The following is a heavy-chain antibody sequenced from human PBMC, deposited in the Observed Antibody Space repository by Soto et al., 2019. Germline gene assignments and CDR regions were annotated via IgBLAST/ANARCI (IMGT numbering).Heavy chain of an antibody. Sequence: QVQLVESGGGVVQPGRSLRLSCAASGFTFNSCAMHWVRQAPGKGLEWVAVTSFDGGNKYYADSVKGRFTISRDNSKNTLYLKMNSLRVEDTAVYYCAKEGDYGDYFDFWGQGTLVTVSS. V-gene: IGHV3-30-3*01. CDR1: GFTFNSCA. D-gene: IGHD4-17*01. CDR2: TSFDGGNK. CDR3: AKEGDYGDYFDF. J-gene: IGHJ4*02.